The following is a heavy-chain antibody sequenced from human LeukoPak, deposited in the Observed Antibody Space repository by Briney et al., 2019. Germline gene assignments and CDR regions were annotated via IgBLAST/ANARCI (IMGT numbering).Heavy chain of an antibody. Sequence: GGSLRLSCAASGFTFSSYGMHWVRQAPGKGLEWVAVIWYDGSNKYYADSVKGRFTISRDNSKNTLYLQMNSLRAEDTAVYYCARDRSYYDSSGYYHFDYWGQGTLVTVSS. CDR3: ARDRSYYDSSGYYHFDY. CDR2: IWYDGSNK. J-gene: IGHJ4*02. CDR1: GFTFSSYG. V-gene: IGHV3-33*01. D-gene: IGHD3-22*01.